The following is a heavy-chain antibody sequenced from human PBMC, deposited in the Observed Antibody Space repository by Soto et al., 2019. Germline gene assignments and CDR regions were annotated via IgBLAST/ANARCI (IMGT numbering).Heavy chain of an antibody. CDR1: RYSFTSYW. J-gene: IGHJ6*02. CDR3: ARRGWSRGDGMDV. V-gene: IGHV5-51*01. Sequence: GECLKISCKGSRYSFTSYWIGWVRHMPGKGLEWMGIIYPGDSDTRYSPSFQGQVTISADKSISTAYLQWSSLKASDTAMYYCARRGWSRGDGMDVWGQGTTVTVSS. D-gene: IGHD3-16*01. CDR2: IYPGDSDT.